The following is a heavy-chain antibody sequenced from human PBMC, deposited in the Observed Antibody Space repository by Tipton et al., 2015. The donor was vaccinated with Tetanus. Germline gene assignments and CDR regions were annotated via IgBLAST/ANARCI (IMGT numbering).Heavy chain of an antibody. V-gene: IGHV4-59*01. D-gene: IGHD6-13*01. CDR3: ARDMWAAAGSYYYYGMDV. J-gene: IGHJ6*02. CDR2: IYYSGST. Sequence: TLSLTYTVSGGSISSYYWSWIRQPPGKGLEWIGYIYYSGSTNYNPSLKSRVTISVDTSKNQFSLKLSSVTAADTAVYYCARDMWAAAGSYYYYGMDVWGQGTTVTVSS. CDR1: GGSISSYY.